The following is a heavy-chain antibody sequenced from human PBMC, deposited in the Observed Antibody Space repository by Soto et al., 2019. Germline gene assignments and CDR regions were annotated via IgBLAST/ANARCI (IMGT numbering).Heavy chain of an antibody. D-gene: IGHD3-10*01. Sequence: PGGSLRLSCAASGFTFSSYAMSWVRQAPGKGLEWVSAISGSGGSTYYADSVKGRFTISRDNSKNTLYLQMNSLRAEDTAVYYCARDALWFGELLSGWFDPWGQGTLVTVSS. CDR3: ARDALWFGELLSGWFDP. V-gene: IGHV3-23*01. CDR2: ISGSGGST. CDR1: GFTFSSYA. J-gene: IGHJ5*02.